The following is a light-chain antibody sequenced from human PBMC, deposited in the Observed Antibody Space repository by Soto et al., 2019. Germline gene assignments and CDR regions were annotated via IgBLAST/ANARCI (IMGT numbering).Light chain of an antibody. Sequence: NFMLTQPHSVSESPGKTVTISCTRSSGSIASNYVQWYQQRPGSAPTTVIYEDNQRPSGVPDRFSGSIDSSSNSASLTISGLKTEDEADYYCQSYDSSNWVFGGGTKPPS. CDR1: SGSIASNY. CDR3: QSYDSSNWV. V-gene: IGLV6-57*03. J-gene: IGLJ3*02. CDR2: EDN.